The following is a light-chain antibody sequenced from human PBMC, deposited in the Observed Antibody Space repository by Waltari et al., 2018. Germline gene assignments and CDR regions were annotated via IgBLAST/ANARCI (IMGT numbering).Light chain of an antibody. Sequence: EVVMTQSPDTLSVSPGGRATLSCRASQSIATNLAWYQQRRGQAPRLLIFDASTRATSISGRFSGSGSGTEFTLTLSSLQSDDSAVYYCQQYNRWPPITFGQGTRLEIK. CDR1: QSIATN. V-gene: IGKV3-15*01. J-gene: IGKJ5*01. CDR3: QQYNRWPPIT. CDR2: DAS.